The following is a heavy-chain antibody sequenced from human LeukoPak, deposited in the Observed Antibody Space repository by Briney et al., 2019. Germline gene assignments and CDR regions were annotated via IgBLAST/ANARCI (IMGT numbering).Heavy chain of an antibody. Sequence: SETLSLTCTVSGGSISSSSYYWGWIRQPPGKGLEWIGSIYYSGSTYYNPSLKSRVTISVDTSKNQFSLKLSSVTAADTAVYYCARNERIVVVPAATQGDYWGQGTLVTVSS. CDR1: GGSISSSSYY. D-gene: IGHD2-2*01. CDR3: ARNERIVVVPAATQGDY. CDR2: IYYSGST. J-gene: IGHJ4*02. V-gene: IGHV4-39*07.